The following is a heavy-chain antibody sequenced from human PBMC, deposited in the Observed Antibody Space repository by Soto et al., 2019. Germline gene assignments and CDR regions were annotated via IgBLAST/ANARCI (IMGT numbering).Heavy chain of an antibody. V-gene: IGHV4-38-2*02. CDR3: VRGKVNFDF. Sequence: SETLSLTCIVSNYYISSGYHWGWIRQPPGKGLEGIGTIYQSGNTYQNPSLKSRVILSIDTSKNQFSLNLRNVTAADTAVYYCVRGKVNFDFWGKGILVTVPS. J-gene: IGHJ4*02. CDR1: NYYISSGYH. CDR2: IYQSGNT.